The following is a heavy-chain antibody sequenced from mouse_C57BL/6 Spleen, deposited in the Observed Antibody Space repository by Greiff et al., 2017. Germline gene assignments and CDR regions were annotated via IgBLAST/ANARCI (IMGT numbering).Heavy chain of an antibody. CDR2: IDPSDSYT. Sequence: VQLQQPGAELVKPGASVKLSCKASGYTFTSYWMQWVQQRPGQGLEWIGEIDPSDSYTNYNQKFKGKATLTVDTSSSTAYMQLSSLTSEDSAVYYCARTSYGSSSAWFAYWGQGTLVTVSA. J-gene: IGHJ3*01. CDR1: GYTFTSYW. V-gene: IGHV1-50*01. CDR3: ARTSYGSSSAWFAY. D-gene: IGHD1-1*01.